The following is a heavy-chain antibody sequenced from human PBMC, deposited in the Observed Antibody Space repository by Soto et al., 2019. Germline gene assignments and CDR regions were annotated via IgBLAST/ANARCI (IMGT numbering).Heavy chain of an antibody. CDR1: GGSISNYY. V-gene: IGHV4-59*12. D-gene: IGHD3-10*02. Sequence: SETLSLTCNVSGGSISNYYWTWVRQSPEKGLEWIGYTYYNGNINYNPSLKSRVTISVDTSKNQFSLKLSSVTAADTAVYYCARVDHRGYFSVLTDFWGQGILVTVSS. CDR2: TYYNGNI. J-gene: IGHJ4*02. CDR3: ARVDHRGYFSVLTDF.